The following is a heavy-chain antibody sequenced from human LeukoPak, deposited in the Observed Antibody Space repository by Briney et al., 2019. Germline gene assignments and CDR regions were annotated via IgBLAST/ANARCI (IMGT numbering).Heavy chain of an antibody. CDR1: GYTFTSYG. CDR3: ARCIVASNGNDGSWFDP. J-gene: IGHJ5*02. V-gene: IGHV1-18*01. D-gene: IGHD1-26*01. CDR2: ISAYNGNT. Sequence: ASVKVSCKASGYTFTSYGISWVRQAPGQGLEWMGWISAYNGNTNYAQKLQGRVTMTTDTSTSTAYMELRSLRSDDTAVYYCARCIVASNGNDGSWFDPWGQGTLVTVSS.